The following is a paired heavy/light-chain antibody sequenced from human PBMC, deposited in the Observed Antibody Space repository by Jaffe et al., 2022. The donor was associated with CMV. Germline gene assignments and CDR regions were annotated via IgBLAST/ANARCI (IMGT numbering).Light chain of an antibody. CDR3: RQYGSSPYT. CDR2: GAS. V-gene: IGKV3-20*01. Sequence: EIVLTQSPGTLSSSPGERVTLSCRASQTVGGYYIAWYQQRPGQAPRLLIYGASSRAAGIPDRFSGGGSGTDFTLTISRLEPEDFAVYYCRQYGSSPYTFGQGTKLDIK. J-gene: IGKJ2*01. CDR1: QTVGGYY.
Heavy chain of an antibody. CDR1: GYTFSSYD. CDR3: ARDRSKYGMDV. V-gene: IGHV1-18*01. Sequence: QVQLVQSGAEVKKPGASVKVSCKASGYTFSSYDISWVRQAPGQGLEWMGRISANNGNRLYAQIFQDRVTMTTDTSTSTAYMELRSLRSDDTAVYYCARDRSKYGMDVWGQGTTVTVSS. D-gene: IGHD3-16*02. CDR2: ISANNGNR. J-gene: IGHJ6*02.